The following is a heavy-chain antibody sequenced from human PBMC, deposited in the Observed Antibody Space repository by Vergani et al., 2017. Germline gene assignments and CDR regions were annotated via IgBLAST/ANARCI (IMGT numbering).Heavy chain of an antibody. V-gene: IGHV3-73*01. CDR2: IRSKANSYAT. CDR1: GFTFSGSA. Sequence: VQLVESGGGVVQPGGSLKLSCAASGFTFSGSAMHWVRQASGKGLEWVGRIRSKANSYATAYAASVKGRFTISRDDSKNTAYLQMNSLKTEDTAVYYCTRVRLVTYGMDVWGQGTTVTVSS. D-gene: IGHD3-9*01. J-gene: IGHJ6*02. CDR3: TRVRLVTYGMDV.